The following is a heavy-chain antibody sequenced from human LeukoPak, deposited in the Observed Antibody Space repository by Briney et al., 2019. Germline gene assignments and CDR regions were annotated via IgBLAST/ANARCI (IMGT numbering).Heavy chain of an antibody. Sequence: GGSLRLSCVASGFTFDTYWMHWVRQAPGKGLVWVSRIHRDGNNINYADFVQGRFTVSRDNAKNTLYLQTHSLRVEDTAMYYCARGLRDRYGMDVWGQGTTVTVSS. CDR3: ARGLRDRYGMDV. J-gene: IGHJ6*02. V-gene: IGHV3-74*01. CDR1: GFTFDTYW. CDR2: IHRDGNNI.